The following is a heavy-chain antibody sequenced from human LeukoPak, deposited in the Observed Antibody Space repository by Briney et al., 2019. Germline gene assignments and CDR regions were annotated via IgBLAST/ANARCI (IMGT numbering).Heavy chain of an antibody. CDR3: AREGTNSSGLDY. CDR1: GGTFSSYA. V-gene: IGHV1-69*05. D-gene: IGHD6-6*01. CDR2: IIPIFGTA. J-gene: IGHJ4*02. Sequence: GASVKVSCKASGGTFSSYAISWVRQAPGRGLEWMGGIIPIFGTANYAQKFQGRVTITTDESTSTAYMELSSLRSEDTAVYYCAREGTNSSGLDYWGQGTLVTVSS.